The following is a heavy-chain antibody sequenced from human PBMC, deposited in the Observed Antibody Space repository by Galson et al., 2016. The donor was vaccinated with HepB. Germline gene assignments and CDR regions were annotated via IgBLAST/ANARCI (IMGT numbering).Heavy chain of an antibody. CDR3: ARGGSSSCDY. Sequence: SVKVSCKASGYTFTGFYMHWVRLAPGQGLEWMGWINPNSGGTNYAQKFLGRVTMTRDTSISTVYMEVGSLRSDDTAMYYCARGGSSSCDYWGQGTLVIVSA. CDR1: GYTFTGFY. CDR2: INPNSGGT. V-gene: IGHV1-2*02. J-gene: IGHJ4*02. D-gene: IGHD6-6*01.